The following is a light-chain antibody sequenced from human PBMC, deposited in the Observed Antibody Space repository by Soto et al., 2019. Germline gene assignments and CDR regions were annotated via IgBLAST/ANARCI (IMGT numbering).Light chain of an antibody. CDR3: QQSYRTPPIT. CDR1: QSISSY. J-gene: IGKJ5*01. Sequence: DIQMTQSPSSLSASVGDRVTITCRASQSISSYLNWYQQKPGKAPKLLIYAASSLQSGVPSRFSGSGSGTDFTLIISSLQPEDFATYYCQQSYRTPPITFGQGTPLEIK. V-gene: IGKV1-39*01. CDR2: AAS.